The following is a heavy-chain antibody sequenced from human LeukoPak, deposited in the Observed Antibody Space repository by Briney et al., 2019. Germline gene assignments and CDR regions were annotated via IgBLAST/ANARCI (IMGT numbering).Heavy chain of an antibody. V-gene: IGHV4-59*01. CDR1: GGSISSYY. J-gene: IGHJ3*01. CDR3: ARDRVYYDAFDV. CDR2: IYYSGST. Sequence: SETLSLTCTVSGGSISSYYWSWIRQPPGKGPEWIGYIYYSGSTNYNPSLKSRVTISVDTSKNQFSLKLSSVTAADTALYYCARDRVYYDAFDVWGQGTMVTVSS. D-gene: IGHD3-3*01.